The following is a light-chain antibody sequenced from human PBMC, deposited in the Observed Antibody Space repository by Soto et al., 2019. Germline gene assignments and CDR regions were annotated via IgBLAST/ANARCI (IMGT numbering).Light chain of an antibody. Sequence: QSVLTQPPSVSGSPGQRVTISCTGSSSNFGAAYDVHWYQQLPGTAPKLLIYDTNFRPSGVPNRFSGSKTGTSASLAITGLQAEDEADYYCQAYETSLAGAVFGGGTQLTVL. CDR3: QAYETSLAGAV. CDR2: DTN. CDR1: SSNFGAAYD. V-gene: IGLV1-40*01. J-gene: IGLJ3*02.